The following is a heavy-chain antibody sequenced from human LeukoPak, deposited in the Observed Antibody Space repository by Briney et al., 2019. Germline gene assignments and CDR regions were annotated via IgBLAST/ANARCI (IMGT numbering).Heavy chain of an antibody. D-gene: IGHD4-11*01. CDR3: ARDYSNYVSPDY. V-gene: IGHV3-20*04. J-gene: IGHJ4*02. CDR2: FNWNGGST. CDR1: GFTFDDYG. Sequence: GGSLRLSCAASGFTFDDYGMSWDRQAPGKGLEWVSGFNWNGGSTGYADSVKGRFTISRDNAKNSLYLQMNSLRAEDTALYYCARDYSNYVSPDYWGQGTLVTVSS.